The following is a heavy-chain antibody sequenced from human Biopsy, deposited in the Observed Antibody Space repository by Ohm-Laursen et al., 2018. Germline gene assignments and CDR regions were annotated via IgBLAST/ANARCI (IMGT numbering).Heavy chain of an antibody. CDR3: ARRPYGGTRYWYFDL. V-gene: IGHV4-31*01. CDR2: LYYSGST. J-gene: IGHJ2*01. Sequence: SQTLSLTCRVSGGSISSVGYYWNWVRQHPGKGLVWIGYLYYSGSTYYTPSLKSLVTISVDTSNNLFSLKLNTVTAADTAVYYSARRPYGGTRYWYFDLWGRGTLVTVSS. D-gene: IGHD4-23*01. CDR1: GGSISSVGYY.